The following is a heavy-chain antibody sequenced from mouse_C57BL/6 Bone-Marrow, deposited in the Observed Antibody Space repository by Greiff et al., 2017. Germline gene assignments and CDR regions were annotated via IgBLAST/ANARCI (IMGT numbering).Heavy chain of an antibody. Sequence: QVQLQQSGAELVKPGASVKVSCKASGYTFTSYWMHWVKQRPGQGLEWIGRLHPSDSDTNYNQKFKGKATLTVDKSSSTAYMQLSSLTSEDSAVYYCEIRYGYDGPYWYFEVWGTGSTVTVSS. CDR3: EIRYGYDGPYWYFEV. D-gene: IGHD2-2*01. CDR1: GYTFTSYW. V-gene: IGHV1-74*01. CDR2: LHPSDSDT. J-gene: IGHJ1*03.